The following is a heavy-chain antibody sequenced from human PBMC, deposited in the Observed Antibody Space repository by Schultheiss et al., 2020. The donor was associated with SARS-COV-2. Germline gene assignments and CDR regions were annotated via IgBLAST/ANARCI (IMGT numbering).Heavy chain of an antibody. CDR1: GYTFTSYY. Sequence: ASVKVSCKASGYTFTSYYMHWVRQAPGQGLEWMGIINPSGGSTSYAQKFQGRVTMTRDTSTSTVYVDLSSLTSDDTAVYYCARDPFERRPSLDDWGQGTLVTVSS. J-gene: IGHJ4*02. D-gene: IGHD3-16*01. V-gene: IGHV1-46*01. CDR3: ARDPFERRPSLDD. CDR2: INPSGGST.